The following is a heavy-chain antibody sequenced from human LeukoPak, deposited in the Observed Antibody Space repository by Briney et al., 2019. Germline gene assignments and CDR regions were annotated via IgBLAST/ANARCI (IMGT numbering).Heavy chain of an antibody. V-gene: IGHV3-9*01. J-gene: IGHJ6*02. CDR3: AKDRSSGSYYYYGMDV. CDR1: GFTFDDYA. D-gene: IGHD1-26*01. Sequence: GGSLRLSCAASGFTFDDYAMHWVRQAPGKGLEGVSGISWNSGSIGYADSVKGRFTISRDNAKNSLYLQMNSLRAEDTALYYCAKDRSSGSYYYYGMDVWGQGTTVTVSS. CDR2: ISWNSGSI.